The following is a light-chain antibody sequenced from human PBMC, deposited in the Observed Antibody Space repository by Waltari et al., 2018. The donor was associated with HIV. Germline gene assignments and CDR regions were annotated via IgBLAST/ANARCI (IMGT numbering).Light chain of an antibody. CDR2: EDR. CDR1: NLAEKL. CDR3: QTWDGSAGV. V-gene: IGLV3-1*01. J-gene: IGLJ2*01. Sequence: SYELTQPPSVSVSPGHTVRITSSGDNLAEKLVCRYRQKPGQSPLLLIYEDRKRPSGIPERFSASNSGNTATLAITGTQTMDEADYYCQTWDGSAGVFGGGTKLTV.